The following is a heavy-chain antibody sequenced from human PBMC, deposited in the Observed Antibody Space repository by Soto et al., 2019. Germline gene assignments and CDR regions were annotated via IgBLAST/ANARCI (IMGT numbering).Heavy chain of an antibody. D-gene: IGHD6-6*01. V-gene: IGHV1-46*03. CDR2: INPNGGST. Sequence: GASVKASCKASGYTFINYYIHWVRQAPGQGLEWMGVINPNGGSTVYAQKFQGRVTLTRDTSTSTVYVELSSLRSDDTAVYFCVRASAARQRDYSYHYYLHIWGKGTTVTVSS. CDR3: VRASAARQRDYSYHYYLHI. J-gene: IGHJ6*03. CDR1: GYTFINYY.